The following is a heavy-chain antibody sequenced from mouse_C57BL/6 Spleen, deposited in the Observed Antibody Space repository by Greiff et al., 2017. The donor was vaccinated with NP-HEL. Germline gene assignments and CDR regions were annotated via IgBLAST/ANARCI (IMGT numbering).Heavy chain of an antibody. J-gene: IGHJ4*01. D-gene: IGHD1-1*01. CDR2: ISSGGSYT. CDR3: ASPYGSSLYYAMDY. Sequence: EVQLVESGGDLVKPGGSLKLSCAASGFTFSSYGMSWVRQTPDKRLEWVATISSGGSYTYYPDSLKGRFTISRDNAKNTLYLQMSSLKSEDTAMYYCASPYGSSLYYAMDYWGQGTSVTVSS. V-gene: IGHV5-6*01. CDR1: GFTFSSYG.